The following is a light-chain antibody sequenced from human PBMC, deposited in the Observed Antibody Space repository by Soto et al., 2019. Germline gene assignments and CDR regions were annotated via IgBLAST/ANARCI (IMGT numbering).Light chain of an antibody. CDR3: QQYHYWPIT. J-gene: IGKJ5*01. V-gene: IGKV3-15*01. Sequence: EKVMTQSPATLSASPGERVTLSCMASQSVASSVAWYQQKPGQAPRLILYGASTRATGFPARFSGSGSGTEFTLTISSLQYEDFAVYLCQQYHYWPITFGQGTRLEIK. CDR1: QSVASS. CDR2: GAS.